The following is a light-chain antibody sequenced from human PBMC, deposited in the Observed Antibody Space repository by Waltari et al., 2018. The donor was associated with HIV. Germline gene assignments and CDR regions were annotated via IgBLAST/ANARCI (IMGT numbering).Light chain of an antibody. CDR3: SSVANSVTLSVL. CDR2: EVS. Sequence: HFALPPPASVSGSRGQSIPVSVHGTGGAIAYDHYVSWYQQHPGKAPKLMIYEVSNRPSGISNRFSGSKSGNTASLTISALQAEDEADYFCSSVANSVTLSVLFGGGTKLTVL. V-gene: IGLV2-14*01. CDR1: GGAIAYDHY. J-gene: IGLJ3*02.